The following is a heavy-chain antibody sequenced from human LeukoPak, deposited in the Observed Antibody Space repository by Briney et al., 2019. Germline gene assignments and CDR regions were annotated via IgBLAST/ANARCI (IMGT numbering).Heavy chain of an antibody. CDR1: GYTFTSYY. J-gene: IGHJ4*02. V-gene: IGHV1-2*04. D-gene: IGHD1-26*01. Sequence: GASVKVSCKASGYTFTSYYIHWVRQAPGQGLEWVGWISPNSGDTNYAQKFQGWVTMTRDTSVTTIYMELSRLTSDKTAVYYCAREGYSGQYTNWGQGTLVTVSS. CDR3: AREGYSGQYTN. CDR2: ISPNSGDT.